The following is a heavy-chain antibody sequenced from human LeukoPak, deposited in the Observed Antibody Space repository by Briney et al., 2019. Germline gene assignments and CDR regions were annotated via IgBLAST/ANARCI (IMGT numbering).Heavy chain of an antibody. CDR3: ARGRAGFNWFDP. D-gene: IGHD3-9*01. CDR1: GGTFSSYA. CDR2: IIPILGIA. Sequence: SVKVSCKASGGTFSSYAISWVRPAPGQGLEWMGRIIPILGIANYAQKFQGRVTITADKSTSTAYMELSSLRSEDTAVYYCARGRAGFNWFDPWGQGTLVTVSS. V-gene: IGHV1-69*04. J-gene: IGHJ5*02.